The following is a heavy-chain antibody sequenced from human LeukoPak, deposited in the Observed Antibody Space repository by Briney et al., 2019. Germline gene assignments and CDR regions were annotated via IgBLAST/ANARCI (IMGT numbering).Heavy chain of an antibody. Sequence: GGSLRLSCAASGFTFSSYSMDWVRQAPGKGLEWVSAISGSGGSTYYADSVKGRFTISRDNSKNTLYLQMNSLRAEDTAVYYCAKAPYSSGESSAFDIWGQGTMVTVSS. D-gene: IGHD6-19*01. J-gene: IGHJ3*02. CDR2: ISGSGGST. CDR3: AKAPYSSGESSAFDI. V-gene: IGHV3-23*01. CDR1: GFTFSSYS.